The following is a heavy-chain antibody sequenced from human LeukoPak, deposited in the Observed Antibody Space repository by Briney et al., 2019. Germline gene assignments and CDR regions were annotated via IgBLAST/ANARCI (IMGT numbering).Heavy chain of an antibody. D-gene: IGHD5-24*01. V-gene: IGHV1-2*04. J-gene: IGHJ4*02. CDR1: GYTFTGYY. CDR3: ARTMAYYFDY. CDR2: INPNSGGT. Sequence: ASVKVSCKASGYTFTGYYMHCVRQAPGQGRECVGWINPNSGGTNYAQKFQGWVTMTRDTSISTVYMELSRLRSADTAVYYCARTMAYYFDYWGQGTLVTVSS.